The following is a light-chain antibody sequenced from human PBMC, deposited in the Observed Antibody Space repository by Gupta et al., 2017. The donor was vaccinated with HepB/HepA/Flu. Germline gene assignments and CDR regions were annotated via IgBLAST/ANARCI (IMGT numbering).Light chain of an antibody. CDR3: QQQSSSPWT. J-gene: IGKJ1*01. V-gene: IGKV3-20*01. CDR2: AAS. Sequence: EIVLTQSPGTLSLSPGERVTLSCRASQSVSSNYLAWFQQRPGQAPRLLIYAASRRATGIPDRFSGSGSGTEFTLTVSRLEPEDFAVYYCQQQSSSPWTFGRGTKVEIK. CDR1: QSVSSNY.